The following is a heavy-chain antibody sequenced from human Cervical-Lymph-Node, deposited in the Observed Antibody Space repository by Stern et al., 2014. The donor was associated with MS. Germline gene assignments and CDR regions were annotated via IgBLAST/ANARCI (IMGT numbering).Heavy chain of an antibody. D-gene: IGHD5-12*01. V-gene: IGHV4-39*01. J-gene: IGHJ4*02. Sequence: QVQLQESGPGLVKSSETLSLTCPVSGGSLSTSHYSWVWLRQPPGKGLEWIGRVYASGRPFYTSSLQSRVTIAATTSTNQFPMHLSSRTAADTAVFYCARQNIHGFGGCEQIDYWGQGTLVTVSS. CDR2: VYASGRP. CDR3: ARQNIHGFGGCEQIDY. CDR1: GGSLSTSHYS.